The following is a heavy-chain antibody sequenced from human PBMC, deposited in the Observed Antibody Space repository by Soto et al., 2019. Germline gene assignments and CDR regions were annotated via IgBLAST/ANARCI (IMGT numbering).Heavy chain of an antibody. J-gene: IGHJ4*02. D-gene: IGHD1-1*01. Sequence: QVQLVQSGAEVKKPGASVRVSCKASGYTFDSYGLNWVRQAPGQGLEWMGWISTHTGNTDYPQRFQGRVTMTTDKSTSTAFLDLRSLTSDDTAVYYCVRDVSVSSGSFAGYWGQGTLVSVSS. CDR3: VRDVSVSSGSFAGY. CDR2: ISTHTGNT. V-gene: IGHV1-18*01. CDR1: GYTFDSYG.